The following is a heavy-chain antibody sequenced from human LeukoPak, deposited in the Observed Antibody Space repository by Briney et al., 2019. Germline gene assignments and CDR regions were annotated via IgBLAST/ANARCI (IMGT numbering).Heavy chain of an antibody. CDR2: IHYSGSP. D-gene: IGHD3-22*01. CDR3: ASINYYDSSGIDY. V-gene: IGHV4-31*02. Sequence: PSETPVLTRNVPGCSISRGGYYWSWIRHHPGTGLEWMGYIHYSGSPYYNPSPKRRVTISVHAPKHQFSLKLSSVTPADTALYYCASINYYDSSGIDYWRQGTLVALSS. CDR1: GCSISRGGYY. J-gene: IGHJ4*02.